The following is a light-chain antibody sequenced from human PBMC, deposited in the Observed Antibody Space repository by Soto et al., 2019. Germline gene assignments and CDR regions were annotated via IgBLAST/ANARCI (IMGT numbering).Light chain of an antibody. Sequence: EIVLTQSPATLSLSPGERATLSCRASQSVSSYLAWYQQKPGQAPRLLIYDASNRATGIPDRFSGSGSGTGFTLTISSLEPEDFAVYYCQQRSNWITFGQGTRLEIK. CDR3: QQRSNWIT. CDR1: QSVSSY. V-gene: IGKV3-11*01. J-gene: IGKJ5*01. CDR2: DAS.